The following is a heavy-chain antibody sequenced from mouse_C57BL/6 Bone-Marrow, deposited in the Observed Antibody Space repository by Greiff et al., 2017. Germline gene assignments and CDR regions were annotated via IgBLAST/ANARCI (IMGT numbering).Heavy chain of an antibody. CDR2: IDPSDSST. J-gene: IGHJ4*01. CDR1: GYTFTSYW. Sequence: QVQLQQPGAELVRPGTSVKLSCKASGYTFTSYWMHWVKQRPGQGLEWIGVIDPSDSSTNYNQKFKGKATLTVGKSSSTAYMQLSSLTSEDSAVYYFARPFFYYYGSGPHYYAMDYWGQGTSVTVSS. V-gene: IGHV1-59*01. CDR3: ARPFFYYYGSGPHYYAMDY. D-gene: IGHD1-1*01.